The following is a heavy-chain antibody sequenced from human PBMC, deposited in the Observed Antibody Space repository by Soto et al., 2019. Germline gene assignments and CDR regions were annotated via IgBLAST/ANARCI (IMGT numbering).Heavy chain of an antibody. V-gene: IGHV3-30*18. CDR1: GFTFSSYG. J-gene: IGHJ4*02. Sequence: QVQLVESGGGVVQPGRSLRLSCAASGFTFSSYGMHWVRQAPGKGLEWVAVISYDGSNKYYADSVKGRFTIARDNSKNPLYLQMHSLRAEDTAVYNCAQVGASRSFVDYWGQGTLVTVSS. CDR3: AQVGASRSFVDY. CDR2: ISYDGSNK. D-gene: IGHD6-13*01.